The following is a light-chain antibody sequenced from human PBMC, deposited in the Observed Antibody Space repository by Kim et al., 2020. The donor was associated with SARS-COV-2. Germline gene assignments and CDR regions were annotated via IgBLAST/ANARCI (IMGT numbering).Light chain of an antibody. V-gene: IGLV1-47*01. CDR1: RYNIGSNY. CDR2: RNN. J-gene: IGLJ2*01. Sequence: QRFTISCAGSRYNIGSNYVYWSQQLPGTAPKLLIYRNNHRPSGVPDRFSGSKSGTSASLAISGLRSEDEADYYCAAWDDSLSGVVFGGGTQLTVL. CDR3: AAWDDSLSGVV.